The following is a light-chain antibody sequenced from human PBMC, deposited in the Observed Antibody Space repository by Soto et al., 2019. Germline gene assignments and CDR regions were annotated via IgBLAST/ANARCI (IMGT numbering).Light chain of an antibody. J-gene: IGLJ1*01. CDR2: DVS. CDR1: SSDVGGYNY. Sequence: QSALTQPASVSGSPGQSITISCTGTSSDVGGYNYVSRYQQHPGKAPKLMIYDVSNRPSGVSNRFSGSKSGNTASLTISGLQAEDEADYYCSSYTSSSTPYVFGTGTKLTVL. V-gene: IGLV2-14*01. CDR3: SSYTSSSTPYV.